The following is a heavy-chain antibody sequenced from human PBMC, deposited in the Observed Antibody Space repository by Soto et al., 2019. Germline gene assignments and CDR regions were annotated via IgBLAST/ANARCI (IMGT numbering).Heavy chain of an antibody. D-gene: IGHD3-10*01. J-gene: IGHJ4*02. CDR2: ISYDGSNK. CDR1: GFTFSSYA. V-gene: IGHV3-30-3*01. Sequence: GGSLRLSCAASGFTFSSYAMHWVRQAPGKGLEWVAVISYDGSNKYYADSVKGRFTISRDNSKNTLYLQMNSLRAEDTAVYSCERDRGWFDYWGQGTLVTVSS. CDR3: ERDRGWFDY.